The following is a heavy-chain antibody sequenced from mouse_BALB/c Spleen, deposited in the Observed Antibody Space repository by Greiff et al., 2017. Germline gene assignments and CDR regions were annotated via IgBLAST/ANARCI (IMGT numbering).Heavy chain of an antibody. V-gene: IGHV14-4*02. CDR1: GFNIKDYY. CDR3: ARDGDYDLYYFDY. J-gene: IGHJ2*01. CDR2: IDPENGDT. Sequence: EVQLQQSGAELVRSGASVKLSCTASGFNIKDYYMHWVKQRPEQGLEWIGWIDPENGDTEYAPKFQGKATMTADTSSNTAYLQLSSLTSEDTAVYYCARDGDYDLYYFDYWGQGTTLTVSS. D-gene: IGHD2-4*01.